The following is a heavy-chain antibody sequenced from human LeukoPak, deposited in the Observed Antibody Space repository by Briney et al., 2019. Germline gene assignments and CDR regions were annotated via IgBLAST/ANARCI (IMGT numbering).Heavy chain of an antibody. CDR2: INPTSGGT. V-gene: IGHV1-2*02. CDR3: AREFRTTSWSYDAFDL. Sequence: ASVKVSCKASGYTFTDYYMHWVRQAPGQGLEWVGWINPTSGGTNYAPKFKDRVSMTRDTSNNTYYMEMGRLTSDDTAVYYCAREFRTTSWSYDAFDLWGQGTMVTVSS. J-gene: IGHJ3*01. D-gene: IGHD1/OR15-1a*01. CDR1: GYTFTDYY.